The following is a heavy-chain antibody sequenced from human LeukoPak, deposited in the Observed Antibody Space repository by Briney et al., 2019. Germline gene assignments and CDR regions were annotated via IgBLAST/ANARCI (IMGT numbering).Heavy chain of an antibody. CDR2: INPNSGGT. CDR3: ARDAVYGSGSYWGYYFDY. D-gene: IGHD3-10*01. V-gene: IGHV1-2*02. J-gene: IGHJ4*02. CDR1: GYTFTSYY. Sequence: ASVKVSCKASGYTFTSYYLHWVRQAPGQGLEWMGWINPNSGGTNYAQKFQGRVTMTRDTSISTAYMELSRLRSDDTAVYYCARDAVYGSGSYWGYYFDYWGQGTLVTVSS.